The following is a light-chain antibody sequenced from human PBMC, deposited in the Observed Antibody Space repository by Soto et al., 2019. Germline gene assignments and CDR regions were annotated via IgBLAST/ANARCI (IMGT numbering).Light chain of an antibody. CDR3: SSFTSSTDVV. J-gene: IGLJ2*01. Sequence: QSALTQPASVSGSPGQSITISCTGTSSDVGGYNYVSWYQHHPGKAPKLMISEVSNRPSGVSNRFSGSKSGNTASLTISGLQAEDEADYYCSSFTSSTDVVFGGGTKVTVL. CDR2: EVS. CDR1: SSDVGGYNY. V-gene: IGLV2-14*01.